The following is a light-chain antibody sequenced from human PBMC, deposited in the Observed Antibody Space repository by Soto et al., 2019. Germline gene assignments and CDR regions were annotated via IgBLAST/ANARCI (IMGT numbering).Light chain of an antibody. CDR2: EDN. CDR3: CSYAGDSTWV. Sequence: QSALAQPASVSGSPGQSITISCTGTSSDVGSYNLGSWYRRDPGKAPKLIIYEDNKRPSGVSNRFSGSKSGNTASLTISGLQAEDEADYYCCSYAGDSTWVFGGGTKLTVL. V-gene: IGLV2-23*01. J-gene: IGLJ2*01. CDR1: SSDVGSYNL.